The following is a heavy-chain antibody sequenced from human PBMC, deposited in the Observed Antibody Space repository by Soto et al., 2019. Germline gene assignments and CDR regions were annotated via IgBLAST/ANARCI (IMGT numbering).Heavy chain of an antibody. CDR1: GYTFTSYG. CDR2: ISAYNGNT. J-gene: IGHJ4*02. D-gene: IGHD4-17*01. CDR3: ARTQVLYGDCEYYFDY. V-gene: IGHV1-18*01. Sequence: ASVKVSCKASGYTFTSYGISWVRQAPGQGLEWMGWISAYNGNTNYAQKLQGRVTMTTDTSTSTAYMELRSLRSDDTAVYYCARTQVLYGDCEYYFDYWGQGTLVTVSS.